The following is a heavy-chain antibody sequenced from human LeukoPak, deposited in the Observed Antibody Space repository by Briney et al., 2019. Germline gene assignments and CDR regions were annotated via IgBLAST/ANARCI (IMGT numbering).Heavy chain of an antibody. CDR2: IGTAGDT. D-gene: IGHD4-17*01. CDR3: ARGGRTTWHGMDV. CDR1: GFTFSSYD. Sequence: GGSLRLSCAASGFTFSSYDMHWVRQATGKGLEWVSAIGTAGDTYYPGSVKGRFTISRDNSKNTLYLQMNSLRAEDTAVYYCARGGRTTWHGMDVWGQGTTVTVSS. V-gene: IGHV3-13*01. J-gene: IGHJ6*02.